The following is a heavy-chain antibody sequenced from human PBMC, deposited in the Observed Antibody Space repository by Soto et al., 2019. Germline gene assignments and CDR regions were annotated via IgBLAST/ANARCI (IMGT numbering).Heavy chain of an antibody. CDR2: ISYDGSNK. D-gene: IGHD3-10*01. CDR3: ARDLSGSGD. Sequence: QVQLEESGGGVVQPGRSLRLSCAASGFAFSSYAMHWVRQAPGKGLEWVAVISYDGSNKYYADSVKGRFTISRDNSKNTLYLQMNSLRAEDTAVYYCARDLSGSGDWGQGTLVTVSS. J-gene: IGHJ4*02. CDR1: GFAFSSYA. V-gene: IGHV3-30-3*01.